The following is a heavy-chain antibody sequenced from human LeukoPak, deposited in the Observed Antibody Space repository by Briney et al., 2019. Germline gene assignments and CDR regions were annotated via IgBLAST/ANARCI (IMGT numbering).Heavy chain of an antibody. CDR2: IYHSGST. CDR1: GGSISSGGYY. CDR3: ARNRLRGDIVVVPAAPV. J-gene: IGHJ4*02. V-gene: IGHV4-30-2*01. Sequence: SQTLSLTCTVSGGSISSGGYYWSWIRQPPGKGLGRIGYIYHSGSTYYNPSLKSRVTISVDRSKNQFSLKLSSVTAADTAVYYCARNRLRGDIVVVPAAPVWGQGTLVTVSS. D-gene: IGHD2-2*01.